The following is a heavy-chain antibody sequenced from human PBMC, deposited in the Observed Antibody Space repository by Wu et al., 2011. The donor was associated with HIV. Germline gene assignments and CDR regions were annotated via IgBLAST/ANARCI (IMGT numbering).Heavy chain of an antibody. D-gene: IGHD2-15*01. Sequence: QVQLVQSGAEVKKPGSSVKVSCKASGGTFSSYVISWVRQAPGQGLEWMGGIIPIFGTGKYAQKFRGRVTITTDESTRTVSMELSSLRSEDTAVYYCARGAMTRGGEVDIWGQGTMVTVSS. CDR3: ARGAMTRGGEVDI. J-gene: IGHJ3*02. CDR2: IIPIFGTG. CDR1: GGTFSSYV. V-gene: IGHV1-69*01.